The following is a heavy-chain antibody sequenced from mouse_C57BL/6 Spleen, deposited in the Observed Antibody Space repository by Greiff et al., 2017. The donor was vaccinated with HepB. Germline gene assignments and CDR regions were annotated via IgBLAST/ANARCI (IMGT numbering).Heavy chain of an antibody. CDR2: IDPSDSYT. CDR3: ARRYYGSSYGYFDY. D-gene: IGHD1-1*01. CDR1: GYTFTSYW. Sequence: QVQLQQPGAELVMPGASVKLSCKASGYTFTSYWMHWVKQRPGQGLEWIGEIDPSDSYTNYNQKFKGKSTLTVDKSSSTAYMKLSSLTSEDSAVYYCARRYYGSSYGYFDYWGQGTTLTVSS. V-gene: IGHV1-69*01. J-gene: IGHJ2*01.